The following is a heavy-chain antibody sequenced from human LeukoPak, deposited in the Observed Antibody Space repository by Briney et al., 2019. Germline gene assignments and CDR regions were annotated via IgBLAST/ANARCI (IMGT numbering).Heavy chain of an antibody. J-gene: IGHJ2*01. D-gene: IGHD3-16*01. V-gene: IGHV4-30-4*01. CDR1: GGSFSGYY. Sequence: SETLSLTCAVYGGSFSGYYWSWIRQPPGKGLEWIGYIYYSGSTYYNPSLKSRVTISVDTSKNQFSLKLSSVTAADTAVYYCARDALRSYWYFDLWGRGTLVTVSS. CDR3: ARDALRSYWYFDL. CDR2: IYYSGST.